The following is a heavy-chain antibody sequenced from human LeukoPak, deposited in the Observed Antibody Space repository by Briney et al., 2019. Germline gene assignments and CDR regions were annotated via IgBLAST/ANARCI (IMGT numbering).Heavy chain of an antibody. D-gene: IGHD1-1*01. J-gene: IGHJ6*03. CDR3: ARVEATTGRNYHYFYMDV. Sequence: GGSLRLSCGASGFYFSSYSMNWVRQAPGKGLEWVSSINSGSTYMYYADSVKGRFTISRDNAKNSLHLQMYSLRAEDTAVYFCARVEATTGRNYHYFYMDVWGKGTTVTVSS. CDR2: INSGSTYM. CDR1: GFYFSSYS. V-gene: IGHV3-21*01.